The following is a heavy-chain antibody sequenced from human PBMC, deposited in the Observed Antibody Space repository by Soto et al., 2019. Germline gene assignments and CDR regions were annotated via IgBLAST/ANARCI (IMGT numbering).Heavy chain of an antibody. CDR1: GFTFSSYA. D-gene: IGHD2-2*01. CDR2: ISGSGGST. Sequence: EVQLLESGGGLVQPGGSLRLSCAASGFTFSSYAMSWVRQAPGKGLEWVSAISGSGGSTYYADSVKGRFTISRDNSKNTLYQQMNSLRAEDTAVYYCAKDGVVPAAYYYYGMDVWGQGTTVTVSS. V-gene: IGHV3-23*01. CDR3: AKDGVVPAAYYYYGMDV. J-gene: IGHJ6*02.